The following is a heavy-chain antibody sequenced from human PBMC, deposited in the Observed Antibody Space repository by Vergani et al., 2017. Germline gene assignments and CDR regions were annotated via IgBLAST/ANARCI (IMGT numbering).Heavy chain of an antibody. CDR2: ISGSGGST. CDR1: GFSFRNDW. V-gene: IGHV3-23*04. D-gene: IGHD3-10*01. CDR3: AKDPHYYGSGRFDY. J-gene: IGHJ4*02. Sequence: EVQLVESGGGIVKPGGSLRLSCVASGFSFRNDWMNWVRRTPGKGLEWVSAISGSGGSTYYADSVKGRFTISRDNSKNTLYLQMNSLRAEDTAVYYCAKDPHYYGSGRFDYWGQGTLVTVSS.